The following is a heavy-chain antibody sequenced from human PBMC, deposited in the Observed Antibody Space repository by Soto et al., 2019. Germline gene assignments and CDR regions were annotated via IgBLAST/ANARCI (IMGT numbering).Heavy chain of an antibody. V-gene: IGHV3-21*01. CDR3: ARDRERTTNAFEL. CDR1: GFIFRTYS. Sequence: GGSLRLSCAASGFIFRTYSLIWVRQAPGKGLEWVSSVSSSGTYIFYTDSVKGRFTISRDNAKTSIYLQMNSLRAEDTAVYYCARDRERTTNAFELWGHGTLVTLSS. D-gene: IGHD1-26*01. J-gene: IGHJ3*01. CDR2: VSSSGTYI.